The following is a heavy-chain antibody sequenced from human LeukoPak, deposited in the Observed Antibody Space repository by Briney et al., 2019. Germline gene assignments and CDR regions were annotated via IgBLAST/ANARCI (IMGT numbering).Heavy chain of an antibody. CDR2: IDTAGDT. J-gene: IGHJ4*02. D-gene: IGHD3-10*01. V-gene: IGHV3-13*01. CDR1: GFTFSRFD. CDR3: AKDGNRYGSGGIGY. Sequence: GGSLRLSCAASGFTFSRFDMHWVRQATGKGLEWVSAIDTAGDTYYPGSVKGRFTISRENAKNSLYLQMNSLRAGDTAVYYCAKDGNRYGSGGIGYWGQGTLVTVSS.